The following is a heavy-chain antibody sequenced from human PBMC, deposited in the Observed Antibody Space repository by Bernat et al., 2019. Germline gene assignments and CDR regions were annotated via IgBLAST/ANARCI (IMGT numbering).Heavy chain of an antibody. Sequence: QVQLQQWGAGLLKPSETLSLTCAVHGGSFSGYYWSWIRQPPGKGLEWIGEINHSGSNHYNPSLKSRVTISVDTSKNQFSLKLSSVTAADTAVYYCARGRRILRFNWFDPWGQGTLVTVSS. J-gene: IGHJ5*02. CDR2: INHSGSN. D-gene: IGHD5/OR15-5a*01. V-gene: IGHV4-34*01. CDR3: ARGRRILRFNWFDP. CDR1: GGSFSGYY.